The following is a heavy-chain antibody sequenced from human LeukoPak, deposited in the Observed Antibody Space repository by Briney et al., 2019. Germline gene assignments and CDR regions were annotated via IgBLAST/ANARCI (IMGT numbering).Heavy chain of an antibody. V-gene: IGHV3-66*01. CDR2: IYSGGST. CDR3: ARGHYGDYA. J-gene: IGHJ5*02. Sequence: PGGSLRLSCAASGFTVSSNYMSWVRQAPGKGLEWVSVIYSGGSTYYADSVKGRFTISRDNTKKSLYVEMNSLRGEDTAVYYCARGHYGDYAWGQGTLVTVSS. D-gene: IGHD4-17*01. CDR1: GFTVSSNY.